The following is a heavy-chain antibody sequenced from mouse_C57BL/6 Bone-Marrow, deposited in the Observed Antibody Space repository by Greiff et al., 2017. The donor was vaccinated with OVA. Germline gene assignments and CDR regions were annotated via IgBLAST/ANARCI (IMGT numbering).Heavy chain of an antibody. CDR1: GFTFTDYY. CDR2: IRNKANGYTT. Sequence: EVQLVESGGGLVQPGGSLSLSCAASGFTFTDYYMSWVRQPPGKALEWLGFIRNKANGYTTEYSASVKGRFTISRDNSQSILYLQMNALRAEDSATYYCARHYSGHYYAMDYWGQGTSVTVSS. V-gene: IGHV7-3*01. J-gene: IGHJ4*01. CDR3: ARHYSGHYYAMDY.